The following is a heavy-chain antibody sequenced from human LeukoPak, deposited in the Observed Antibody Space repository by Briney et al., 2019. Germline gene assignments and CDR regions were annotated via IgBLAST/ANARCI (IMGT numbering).Heavy chain of an antibody. CDR3: ARESYDSSGYYPSSAFDY. Sequence: PGGSLRLSCAASGFTFSGHWMIWVRQAPGKGLEWVAVIWYDGSNKYYADSVKGRFTISRDNSKNTLYLQMNSLRAEDTAVYYCARESYDSSGYYPSSAFDYWGQGTLVTVSS. J-gene: IGHJ4*02. D-gene: IGHD3-22*01. CDR2: IWYDGSNK. V-gene: IGHV3-33*08. CDR1: GFTFSGHW.